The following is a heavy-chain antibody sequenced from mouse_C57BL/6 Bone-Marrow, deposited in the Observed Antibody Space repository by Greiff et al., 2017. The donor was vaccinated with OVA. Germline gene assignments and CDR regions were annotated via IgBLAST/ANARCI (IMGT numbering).Heavy chain of an antibody. V-gene: IGHV1-55*01. J-gene: IGHJ4*01. D-gene: IGHD3-2*02. CDR2: IYPGSGST. CDR3: ARGGQLRLHAMDY. Sequence: QVQLQQPGAELVKPGASVKMSCKASGYTFTSYWITWVKQRPGQGLEWIGDIYPGSGSTNYNEKFKSKATLTVDTSSSTAYMQLSSLTSEDSAVYYCARGGQLRLHAMDYWGQGTSVTVSS. CDR1: GYTFTSYW.